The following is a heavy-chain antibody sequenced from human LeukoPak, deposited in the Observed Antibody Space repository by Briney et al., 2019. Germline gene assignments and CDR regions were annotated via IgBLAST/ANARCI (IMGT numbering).Heavy chain of an antibody. J-gene: IGHJ4*02. CDR2: ISSSSSYI. CDR3: ATDSSGYYSLDY. D-gene: IGHD3-22*01. V-gene: IGHV3-21*01. CDR1: GFTFNRYG. Sequence: GGSLRLSCAASGFTFNRYGMHWVRQAPGKGLEWVSSISSSSSYIYYADSVKGRFTISRDNAKNSLYLQMNSLRAEDTAVYYCATDSSGYYSLDYWGQGTLVTVSS.